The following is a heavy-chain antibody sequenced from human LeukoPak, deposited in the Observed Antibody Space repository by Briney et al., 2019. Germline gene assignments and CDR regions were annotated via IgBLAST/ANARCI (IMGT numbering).Heavy chain of an antibody. J-gene: IGHJ4*02. CDR2: ISSSGSTI. V-gene: IGHV3-11*01. Sequence: PGGSLRLSCAASGFTFSDYYMSWIRQAPGKGLEWVSYISSSGSTIYYADSVKGRFTISRDNAKNSLYLQMNSLRAEDTAVYYCARGYEAITPVYYYDSSGYSIDYWGQGTLVTVSS. CDR3: ARGYEAITPVYYYDSSGYSIDY. CDR1: GFTFSDYY. D-gene: IGHD3-22*01.